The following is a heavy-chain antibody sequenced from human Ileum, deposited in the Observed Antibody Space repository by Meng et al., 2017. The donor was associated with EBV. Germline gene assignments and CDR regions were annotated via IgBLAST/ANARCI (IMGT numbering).Heavy chain of an antibody. D-gene: IGHD3-3*01. CDR1: GDSISSSNHW. CDR2: IYYSGST. J-gene: IGHJ4*02. V-gene: IGHV4-39*01. CDR3: ARRYYGVPFDN. Sequence: HLHLPGPGPGLVKPSETLSLTCAVSGDSISSSNHWWGWIRQPPGKGLEWVGTIYYSGSTFYNPSLKSRVTISLDTSKNQFSLKVSSVTAADTAVYYCARRYYGVPFDNWGQGTLVTVSS.